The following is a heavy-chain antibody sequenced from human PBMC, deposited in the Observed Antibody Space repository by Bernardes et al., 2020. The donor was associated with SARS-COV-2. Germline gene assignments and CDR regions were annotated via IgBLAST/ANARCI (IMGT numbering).Heavy chain of an antibody. CDR3: AKCVVGYYAVDV. J-gene: IGHJ6*02. Sequence: VCSLRLSCAASGFTFNMYAMTWVRQAPGKGLEWVSGISGSGGSTYYADSVKGRFTISRDNSKNTLFLQMNSLRAEDTAVYYCAKCVVGYYAVDVWGQGTTVTVSS. CDR2: ISGSGGST. D-gene: IGHD2-15*01. V-gene: IGHV3-23*01. CDR1: GFTFNMYA.